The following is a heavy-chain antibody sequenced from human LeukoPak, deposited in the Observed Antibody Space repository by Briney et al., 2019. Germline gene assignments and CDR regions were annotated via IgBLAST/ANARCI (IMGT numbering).Heavy chain of an antibody. Sequence: GGSLRLSCAVSGFTFSSYSMNWVRQAPGKGLEWVSAISGSGGSTYYADSVKGRFTISRDNSKNTLYLQMNSLRAEDTAVYYCAKVLVFPMDVWGQGTTVTVSS. CDR3: AKVLVFPMDV. CDR1: GFTFSSYS. CDR2: ISGSGGST. D-gene: IGHD2-21*01. V-gene: IGHV3-23*01. J-gene: IGHJ6*02.